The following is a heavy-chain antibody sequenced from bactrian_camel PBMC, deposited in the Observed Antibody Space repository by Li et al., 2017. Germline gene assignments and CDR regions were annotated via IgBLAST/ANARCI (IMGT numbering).Heavy chain of an antibody. CDR3: TTAGWVSRY. D-gene: IGHD3*01. J-gene: IGHJ4*01. CDR1: GFTFSNYW. CDR2: INQYSGSNT. V-gene: IGHV3S1*01. Sequence: HVQLVESGGGSVQAGGSLRPSCAASGFTFSNYWMYWARQAPGKGLEWVSSINQYSGSNTYYADSVKGRFTISRDNAKNTLYLQMNNLKSEDTGLYYCTTAGWVSRYWGQGTQVTVS.